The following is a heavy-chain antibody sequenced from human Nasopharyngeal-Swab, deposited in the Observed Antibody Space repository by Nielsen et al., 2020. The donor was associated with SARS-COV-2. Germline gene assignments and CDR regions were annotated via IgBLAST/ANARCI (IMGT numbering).Heavy chain of an antibody. CDR2: INTDNGDT. Sequence: ASVKVSCKASGYTFSSYAIHWVRQAPGQRPEWMAWINTDNGDTRYSPKFHGRVTVTRDTSATTGYMGLSSLTSEDTAMYYCVRDDGGSYLLDYWGQGTLVTVSS. CDR3: VRDDGGSYLLDY. V-gene: IGHV1-3*04. CDR1: GYTFSSYA. J-gene: IGHJ4*02. D-gene: IGHD1-26*01.